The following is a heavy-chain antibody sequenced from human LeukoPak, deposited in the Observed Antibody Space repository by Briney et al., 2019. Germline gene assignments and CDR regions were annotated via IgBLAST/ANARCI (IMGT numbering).Heavy chain of an antibody. V-gene: IGHV3-21*01. CDR2: ISSSSSYI. CDR1: GFTFRSYS. Sequence: GGSLRLSCAASGFTFRSYSMSWVHQAPGKGLEWVSSISSSSSYIYCADSVKGRFTISRDNAKNSLYLQMNSLRAEDTAVYYCARDTMIGSTWGQGTLVTVSS. D-gene: IGHD3-22*01. CDR3: ARDTMIGST. J-gene: IGHJ4*02.